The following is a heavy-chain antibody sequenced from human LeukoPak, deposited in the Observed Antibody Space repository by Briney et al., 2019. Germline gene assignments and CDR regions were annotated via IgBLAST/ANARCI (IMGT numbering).Heavy chain of an antibody. Sequence: SQTLSLTCTVSGGSISSGDYYWSWIRQPPGKGLEWIGYIYYSGSTYYNPSLKSRVTISVDTSKNQFSLKLSSVTAADTAVYYCARSEYYYDSSGSRPHWYFDYWGQGTLVTVSS. D-gene: IGHD3-22*01. J-gene: IGHJ4*02. CDR1: GGSISSGDYY. CDR2: IYYSGST. CDR3: ARSEYYYDSSGSRPHWYFDY. V-gene: IGHV4-30-4*01.